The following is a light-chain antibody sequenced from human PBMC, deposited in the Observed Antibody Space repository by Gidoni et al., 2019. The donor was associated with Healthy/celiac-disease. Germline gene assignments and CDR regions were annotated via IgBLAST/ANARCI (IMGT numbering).Light chain of an antibody. J-gene: IGKJ4*01. CDR2: GAS. Sequence: EIVLTPSPGTLSLSPGERATLSCRASQSVSSSYLAWYQQKPGQAPRLLIYGASSRATGIPDRFSGSGSGTDLTLTISRLEPEDFAVYYGQQYGSSPAFGGXTKVEIK. V-gene: IGKV3-20*01. CDR3: QQYGSSPA. CDR1: QSVSSSY.